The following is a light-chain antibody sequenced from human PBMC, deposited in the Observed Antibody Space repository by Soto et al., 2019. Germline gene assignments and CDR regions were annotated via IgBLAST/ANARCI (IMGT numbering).Light chain of an antibody. Sequence: SYELTQPPSVSVAPGKTARITCGGNNIGSKSVHWYQQKPGQAPVLVIYYDSDRPSGIPERFSGSNSGNTATLTISRVEAGDEADYYCQVWDSSSEPYTVFGGGTKLTVL. J-gene: IGLJ2*01. CDR3: QVWDSSSEPYTV. V-gene: IGLV3-21*04. CDR1: NIGSKS. CDR2: YDS.